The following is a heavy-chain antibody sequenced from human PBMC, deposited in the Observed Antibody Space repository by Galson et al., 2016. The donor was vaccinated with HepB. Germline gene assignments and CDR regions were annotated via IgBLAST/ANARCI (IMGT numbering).Heavy chain of an antibody. Sequence: SLRLSCAASGFTFRNYGMHWVRQAPGKGLEWVALIWYDGIEEYYADSVKGRFTISRDNSKNTLYLQMNNLRAEDTAVYYCASWRIMIFGVTRSVWGKGTTVTVSS. J-gene: IGHJ6*04. D-gene: IGHD3-3*01. CDR2: IWYDGIEE. V-gene: IGHV3-33*01. CDR1: GFTFRNYG. CDR3: ASWRIMIFGVTRSV.